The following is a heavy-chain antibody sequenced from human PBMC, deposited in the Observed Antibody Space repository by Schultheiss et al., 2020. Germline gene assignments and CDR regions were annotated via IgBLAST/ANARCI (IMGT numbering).Heavy chain of an antibody. V-gene: IGHV4-59*12. CDR2: IYYSGST. Sequence: SETLSLTCTVSGGSISSYYWSWIRQPPGKGLEWIGYIYYSGSTNYNPSLKSRVTISVDTSKNQFSLKLSSVTAADTAVYYCAKDLIIGQWLAELINWFDPWGQGTLVTVSS. J-gene: IGHJ5*02. D-gene: IGHD6-19*01. CDR3: AKDLIIGQWLAELINWFDP. CDR1: GGSISSYY.